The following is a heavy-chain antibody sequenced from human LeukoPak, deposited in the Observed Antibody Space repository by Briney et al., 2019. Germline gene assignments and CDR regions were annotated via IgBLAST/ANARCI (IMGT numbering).Heavy chain of an antibody. CDR3: AREYGDFDY. CDR1: GASITNYY. CDR2: ISSRGGT. V-gene: IGHV4-4*07. D-gene: IGHD4-17*01. Sequence: SETLSLTCIVSGASITNYYWSWIRQPAGKGLQWIGRISSRGGTNYNPSLKSRVFMSIDRSKNQFSLKLLSLTAADTAVYYCAREYGDFDYWGRGTLVTVSS. J-gene: IGHJ4*02.